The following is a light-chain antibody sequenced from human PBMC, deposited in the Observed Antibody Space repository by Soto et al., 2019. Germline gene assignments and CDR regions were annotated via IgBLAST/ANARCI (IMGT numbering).Light chain of an antibody. V-gene: IGKV1-9*01. CDR3: QQSYSIRT. J-gene: IGKJ1*01. CDR2: AAS. CDR1: QGISTF. Sequence: DIQLTQSPSFLSASVGDRVTITCRASQGISTFLAWYQQKPGKAPKLLIYAASILQSGVPSRFRGSGSGTDFTLTISSLQPEDFATYYCQQSYSIRTFGQGTKVDIK.